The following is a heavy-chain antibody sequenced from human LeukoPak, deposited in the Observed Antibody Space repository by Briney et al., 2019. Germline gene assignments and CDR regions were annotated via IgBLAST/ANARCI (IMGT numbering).Heavy chain of an antibody. Sequence: ASVTVSCKASGYTFTSYGTSWVRQAPGQGLEWMGWISAYNGNTNYAQKLQGRVTMTTDTSTSTAYMELRSLRSDDTAVYYCARDQNYYDSSGYYSLDYWGQGTLVTVSS. D-gene: IGHD3-22*01. CDR2: ISAYNGNT. J-gene: IGHJ4*02. CDR3: ARDQNYYDSSGYYSLDY. CDR1: GYTFTSYG. V-gene: IGHV1-18*01.